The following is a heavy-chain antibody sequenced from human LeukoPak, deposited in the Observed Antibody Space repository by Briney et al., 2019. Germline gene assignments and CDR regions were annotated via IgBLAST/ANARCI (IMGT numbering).Heavy chain of an antibody. V-gene: IGHV3-73*01. CDR1: GFTISGSA. Sequence: PGGSLRLSCAASGFTISGSAMHWVRQASGKGLEWVGRIRSKANSYATAYAASVKGRFTISRDDSKNTAYLQMNSLKTEDTAVYYCTRHESPGIAVAGTDRGIDYWGQGTLVTLSS. J-gene: IGHJ4*02. CDR2: IRSKANSYAT. CDR3: TRHESPGIAVAGTDRGIDY. D-gene: IGHD6-19*01.